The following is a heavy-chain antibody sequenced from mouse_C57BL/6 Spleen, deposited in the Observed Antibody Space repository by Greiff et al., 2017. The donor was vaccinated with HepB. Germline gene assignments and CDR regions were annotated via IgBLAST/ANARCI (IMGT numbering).Heavy chain of an antibody. CDR3: ARERYDGYFFDY. J-gene: IGHJ2*01. Sequence: VQLQQPGAELVKPGASVKLSCKASGYTFTSYWMHWVKQRPGQGLEWIGMIHPNSGSTNYNEKFKSKATLTVDKSSSTAYMQLSSLTSEDSAVYYCARERYDGYFFDYWGQGTTLTVSS. V-gene: IGHV1-64*01. CDR1: GYTFTSYW. CDR2: IHPNSGST. D-gene: IGHD2-3*01.